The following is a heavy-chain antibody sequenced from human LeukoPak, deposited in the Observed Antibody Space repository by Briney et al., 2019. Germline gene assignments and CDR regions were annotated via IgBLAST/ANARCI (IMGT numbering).Heavy chain of an antibody. CDR1: GGTFSSYA. J-gene: IGHJ6*02. V-gene: IGHV1-69*04. CDR3: ARDRHCSGGSCYSGYYYYGMDV. Sequence: SVKVSCKSSGGTFSSYAISWVRQAPGQGLEWMGRIIPILGIANYAQKFQGRVTITADKSTSTAYMELSSLRSEDTAVYHCARDRHCSGGSCYSGYYYYGMDVWGQGTTVTVSS. CDR2: IIPILGIA. D-gene: IGHD2-15*01.